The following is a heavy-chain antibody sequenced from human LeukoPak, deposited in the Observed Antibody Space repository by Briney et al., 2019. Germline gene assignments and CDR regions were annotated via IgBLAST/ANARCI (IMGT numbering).Heavy chain of an antibody. Sequence: SETLSLTCTVSGGSISSYYWSWIRQPPGKGLEWIGYIYYGGSTNYNPSLKSRVTISVDTSKNQFSLKLSSVAAADTAVYYCARRSWSNMDAWGKGTTVTVSS. CDR2: IYYGGST. CDR3: ARRSWSNMDA. CDR1: GGSISSYY. V-gene: IGHV4-59*08. J-gene: IGHJ6*03. D-gene: IGHD3-3*01.